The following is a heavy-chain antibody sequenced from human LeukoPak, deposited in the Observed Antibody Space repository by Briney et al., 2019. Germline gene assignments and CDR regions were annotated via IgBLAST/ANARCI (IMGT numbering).Heavy chain of an antibody. CDR3: AKDYYDSSGYYLRGQYYFDY. J-gene: IGHJ4*02. D-gene: IGHD3-22*01. Sequence: HPGGSLRLSCAASGFTFSSYGMHWVRQAPGKGLEWVAVISYDGSNKYYADSVKGRFTISRDNSKNTLYLQMNSLRAEDTAVYYCAKDYYDSSGYYLRGQYYFDYWGQGTLVTVSS. V-gene: IGHV3-30*18. CDR1: GFTFSSYG. CDR2: ISYDGSNK.